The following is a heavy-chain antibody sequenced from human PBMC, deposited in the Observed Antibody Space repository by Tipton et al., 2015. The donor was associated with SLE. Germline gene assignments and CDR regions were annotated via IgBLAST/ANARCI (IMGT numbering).Heavy chain of an antibody. Sequence: QSGAEVKKPGASVTASCKTSGYSFSDYDITWVRQAPGQGLEWMGWISAYNGNTNYAQKLQGRVTMTTDTSTSTAYMELRSLRSDDTAVYYCAIGSLLLWFGELPDYWGQGTLVTVSS. V-gene: IGHV1-18*01. CDR3: AIGSLLLWFGELPDY. CDR2: ISAYNGNT. CDR1: GYSFSDYD. J-gene: IGHJ4*02. D-gene: IGHD3-10*01.